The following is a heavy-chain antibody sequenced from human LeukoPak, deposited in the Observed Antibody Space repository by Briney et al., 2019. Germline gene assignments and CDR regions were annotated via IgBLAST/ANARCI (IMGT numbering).Heavy chain of an antibody. CDR2: IYYSGST. V-gene: IGHV4-59*01. D-gene: IGHD1-26*01. J-gene: IGHJ4*02. CDR3: ARQGVGARNFDY. CDR1: GGSISSYY. Sequence: SETLSLTCTVSGGSISSYYWSWIRQPPGKGLEWIGYIYYSGSTNYNPSLKSRVTISVDTSKNQFSLKLSSVTAADTAVYYCARQGVGARNFDYWGQGTLVTVSS.